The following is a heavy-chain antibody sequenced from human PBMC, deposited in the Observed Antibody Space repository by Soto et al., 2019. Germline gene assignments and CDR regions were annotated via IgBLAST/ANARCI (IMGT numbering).Heavy chain of an antibody. CDR2: INAGNGNT. CDR3: ARRGTSVFHQDWFDP. Sequence: QVQLVQSGAEVKKTGASVKVSCKASGYSFTPYAMHWVRQAPGQRLEWMGWINAGNGNTKYSQKLQGRVTHTRDISATTAYMELSSLRSEDTAVYYCARRGTSVFHQDWFDPWGQGTLVTVSS. J-gene: IGHJ5*02. CDR1: GYSFTPYA. D-gene: IGHD3-16*01. V-gene: IGHV1-3*01.